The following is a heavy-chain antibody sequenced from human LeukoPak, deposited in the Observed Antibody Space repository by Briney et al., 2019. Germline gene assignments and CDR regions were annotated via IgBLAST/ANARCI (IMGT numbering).Heavy chain of an antibody. CDR2: ISGGGDST. J-gene: IGHJ4*02. CDR3: AKGSSNYRPYYFDY. V-gene: IGHV3-23*01. Sequence: GGSLRLSCAAAGLTFSSYGLSWVRQAPGKGLEWVSAISGGGDSTYYADSVKGRFTISRDKSKNTVYLQMDSLRAEDSAVYYCAKGSSNYRPYYFDYWGQGTLVTVSS. D-gene: IGHD4-11*01. CDR1: GLTFSSYG.